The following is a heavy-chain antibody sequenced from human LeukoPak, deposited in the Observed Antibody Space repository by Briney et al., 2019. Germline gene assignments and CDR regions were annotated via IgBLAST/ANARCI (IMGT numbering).Heavy chain of an antibody. Sequence: GGSLRLSCAASGFTFSNYWMHWVRQAPGKGLVWVSRISSDESSTTYADSVKGRFTISRDNAKNTLYLKMNTLRAEDTAIYFCARGGFTGTSCPYFDYWGQGTLVAVSS. CDR1: GFTFSNYW. D-gene: IGHD2-2*01. CDR3: ARGGFTGTSCPYFDY. J-gene: IGHJ4*02. CDR2: ISSDESST. V-gene: IGHV3-74*01.